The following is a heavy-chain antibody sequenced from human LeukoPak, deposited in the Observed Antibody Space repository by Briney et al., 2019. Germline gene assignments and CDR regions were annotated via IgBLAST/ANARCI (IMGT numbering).Heavy chain of an antibody. D-gene: IGHD1-14*01. Sequence: GRSLRLSCAASGFTFSGYSMNWVRQAPGKGLEWVSSISSSSSYIYYADSVKGRFTISRDNAKNSLYLQMNSLRAEDTAVYYCARHRLGAFDIWGQGTMVTVSS. CDR2: ISSSSSYI. J-gene: IGHJ3*02. CDR3: ARHRLGAFDI. V-gene: IGHV3-21*01. CDR1: GFTFSGYS.